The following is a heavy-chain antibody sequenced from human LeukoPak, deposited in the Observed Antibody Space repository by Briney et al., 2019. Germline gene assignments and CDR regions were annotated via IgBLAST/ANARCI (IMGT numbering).Heavy chain of an antibody. V-gene: IGHV3-21*01. CDR1: GFTFSNYS. Sequence: GGSLRLSCAASGFTFSNYSMNWVRQAPGKGLEWVSSISSSSSYIYYADSVKGRFTISRDNAKNSLYLQMNSLRAEDTAVYYCARDTHPPYYFDYWGQGTPVTVSS. CDR3: ARDTHPPYYFDY. CDR2: ISSSSSYI. J-gene: IGHJ4*02.